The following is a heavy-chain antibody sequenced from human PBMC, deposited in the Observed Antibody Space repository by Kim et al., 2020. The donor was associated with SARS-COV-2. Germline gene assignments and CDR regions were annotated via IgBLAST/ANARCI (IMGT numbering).Heavy chain of an antibody. V-gene: IGHV3-53*01. D-gene: IGHD6-13*01. J-gene: IGHJ4*02. Sequence: GGSLRLSCAASGFTVSSNYMSWVRQAPGKGLEWVSVIYSGGSTYYADSVKGRFTISRDNSKNTLYLQMNSLRAEDTAVYYCAASSWYRVFDYWGQGTLVTVSS. CDR3: AASSWYRVFDY. CDR1: GFTVSSNY. CDR2: IYSGGST.